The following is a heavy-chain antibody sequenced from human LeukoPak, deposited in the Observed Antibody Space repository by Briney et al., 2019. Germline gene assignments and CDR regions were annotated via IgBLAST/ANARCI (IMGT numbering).Heavy chain of an antibody. V-gene: IGHV1-69*01. Sequence: SVKVSCKTSGGTFNNFSISWVRQAPGQGLEWIAWIIPLFSTANYAQKFQGRLTITGDESTSTPYMELSSLRAEDTAVYYCALKPSPLAAADNFDSWGPGKLVTASS. CDR1: GGTFNNFS. D-gene: IGHD6-13*01. CDR2: IIPLFSTA. J-gene: IGHJ4*01. CDR3: ALKPSPLAAADNFDS.